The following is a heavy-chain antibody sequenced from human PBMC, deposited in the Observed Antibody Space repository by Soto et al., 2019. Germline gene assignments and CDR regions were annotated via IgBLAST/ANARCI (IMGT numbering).Heavy chain of an antibody. J-gene: IGHJ5*02. CDR3: ARGQGGYDYGSWFDP. V-gene: IGHV4-61*01. CDR1: GGSVSSGSYY. CDR2: IYYSGST. Sequence: PSETLSLTCTVSGGSVSSGSYYWSWIRQPPGKGLEWIGYIYYSGSTNYNPSLKSRVTISVDTSKNQFSLKLSSVTAADTAVYYCARGQGGYDYGSWFDPWGQGTLVIVSS. D-gene: IGHD5-12*01.